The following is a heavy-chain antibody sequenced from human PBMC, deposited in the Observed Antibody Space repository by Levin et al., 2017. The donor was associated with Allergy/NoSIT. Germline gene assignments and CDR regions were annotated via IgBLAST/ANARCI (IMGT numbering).Heavy chain of an antibody. CDR2: IGVDTRYI. V-gene: IGHV3-21*01. D-gene: IGHD3-3*01. CDR3: ARDSARTTMFGEVDV. Sequence: GGSLRLSCAASGFSFSTYSMTWLRQAPGKGLEWVSSIGVDTRYIHYAGSVKGRFTVSRDHARNSLYLQMNSLRVEDTALYYCARDSARTTMFGEVDVWGKGASVTVS. CDR1: GFSFSTYS. J-gene: IGHJ6*03.